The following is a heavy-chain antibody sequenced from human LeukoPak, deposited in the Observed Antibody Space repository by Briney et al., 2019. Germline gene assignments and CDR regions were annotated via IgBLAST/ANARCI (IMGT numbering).Heavy chain of an antibody. V-gene: IGHV3-21*04. CDR2: ISTTGSHM. D-gene: IGHD3-3*01. CDR3: AKVGVGATLRPHCFDA. J-gene: IGHJ3*01. Sequence: GGSLRLSCAASGFTLNTYSMNWVRQAPGKGLEWVSSISTTGSHMYYQDSVKGRFTISRDNAKNTVFLEMNSLRDEDTALYFCAKVGVGATLRPHCFDAWGQGTMLIVSS. CDR1: GFTLNTYS.